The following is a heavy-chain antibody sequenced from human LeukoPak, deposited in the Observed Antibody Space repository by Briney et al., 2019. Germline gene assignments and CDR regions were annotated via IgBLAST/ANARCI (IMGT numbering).Heavy chain of an antibody. CDR2: IYYTGST. V-gene: IGHV4-61*10. Sequence: SETLSLTCIVSGGSISSGSYYWSWIRQPAGKGLEWIGYIYYTGSTKYNPSLKSRVTISVDTSKNQISLKLSSVIAADTAVYYCARGDPIDYWGQGTLVTVSS. CDR1: GGSISSGSYY. CDR3: ARGDPIDY. J-gene: IGHJ4*02.